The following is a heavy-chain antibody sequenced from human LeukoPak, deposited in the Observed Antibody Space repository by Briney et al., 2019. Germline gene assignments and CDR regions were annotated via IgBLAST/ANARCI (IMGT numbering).Heavy chain of an antibody. V-gene: IGHV3-48*01. CDR2: ISTDSRAI. Sequence: GVLRLSCAASGFSFSTYTMNWVRQAPGKGLEWISDISTDSRAIYYAQTVKGRFTISRDNAGNSLYLQMNSLRGEDTAVYYCVRGRVDYEVEVAAGTDAFDLWGQGTTVIVSS. J-gene: IGHJ3*01. D-gene: IGHD2-15*01. CDR1: GFSFSTYT. CDR3: VRGRVDYEVEVAAGTDAFDL.